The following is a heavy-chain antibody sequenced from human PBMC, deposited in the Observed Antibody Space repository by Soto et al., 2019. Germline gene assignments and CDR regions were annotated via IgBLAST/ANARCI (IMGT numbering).Heavy chain of an antibody. V-gene: IGHV3-23*01. Sequence: GGSLRLSCAASGFTFSSYAMSWVRQAPGKGLEWVSAISGSGGSTYYADSVKGRFTISRDNSKNTLYLQMNSLRAEDTAVYYCASGYSSSWYHYRAQRTLVTVSS. J-gene: IGHJ4*02. CDR1: GFTFSSYA. CDR3: ASGYSSSWYHY. CDR2: ISGSGGST. D-gene: IGHD6-13*01.